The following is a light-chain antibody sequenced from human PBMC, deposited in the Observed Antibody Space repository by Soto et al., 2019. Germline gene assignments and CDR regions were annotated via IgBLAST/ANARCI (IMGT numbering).Light chain of an antibody. CDR3: QQFGDSLT. CDR1: QTINSNY. Sequence: EIVLTQSPGTLSLSPGERATLSCRASQTINSNYLVWFQQKPGQAPRLLIYGASTRATGIPDRFSGSGSGTDFTLTVSRLEPEDFAVYYCQQFGDSLTFGGGTKVDI. J-gene: IGKJ4*01. V-gene: IGKV3-20*01. CDR2: GAS.